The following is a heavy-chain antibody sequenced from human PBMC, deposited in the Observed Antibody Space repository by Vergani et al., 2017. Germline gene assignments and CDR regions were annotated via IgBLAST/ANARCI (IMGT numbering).Heavy chain of an antibody. CDR1: GGSISSSSYY. V-gene: IGHV4-39*01. Sequence: QLQLQESGPGLVKPSETLSLTCTVPGGSISSSSYYWGWIRQPPGKGLEWFGSIYYSGSTYYNPSLKSRVTISVDTSKNPFSLKLSSVTAADTAVYYCARHGYCSSASCSLGSFWDIWGQGTMVTVSS. J-gene: IGHJ3*02. D-gene: IGHD2-2*03. CDR3: ARHGYCSSASCSLGSFWDI. CDR2: IYYSGST.